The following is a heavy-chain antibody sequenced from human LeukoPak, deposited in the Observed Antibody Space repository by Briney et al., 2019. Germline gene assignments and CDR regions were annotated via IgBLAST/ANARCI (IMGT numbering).Heavy chain of an antibody. CDR1: GGSISSGSYY. V-gene: IGHV4-61*02. J-gene: IGHJ3*02. CDR3: ARGGSYLSAFDI. D-gene: IGHD1-26*01. CDR2: MYTSGST. Sequence: KPSETLSLTCTVSGGSISSGSYYWNWIRQPAGKGLEWIGRMYTSGSTNYNPSLKSRATISLDTSKNQFSLKLSSVTAADTAVYYCARGGSYLSAFDIWGQGTMVTVSS.